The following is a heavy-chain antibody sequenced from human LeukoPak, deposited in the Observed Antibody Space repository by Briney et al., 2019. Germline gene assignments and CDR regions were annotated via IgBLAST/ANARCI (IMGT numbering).Heavy chain of an antibody. CDR2: IYYSGST. J-gene: IGHJ1*01. V-gene: IGHV4-61*01. CDR1: GGSVSSGSYY. CDR3: ASAPAYYDILTGYNYPFQR. Sequence: SETLSLTCTVSGGSVSSGSYYWSWIRQPPGKGLEWIGYIYYSGSTNYNPSLKSRVTISVDTSKNQFSLELSSVTAADTAVYYCASAPAYYDILTGYNYPFQRWGQGTLVTVSS. D-gene: IGHD3-9*01.